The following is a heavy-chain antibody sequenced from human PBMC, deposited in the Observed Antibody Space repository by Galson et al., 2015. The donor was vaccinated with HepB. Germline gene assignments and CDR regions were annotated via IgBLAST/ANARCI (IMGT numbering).Heavy chain of an antibody. D-gene: IGHD2-2*01. J-gene: IGHJ5*02. V-gene: IGHV6-1*01. CDR1: GDSVSSNSAA. CDR3: ARDFCSSTSCYGTGWFDP. Sequence: CAISGDSVSSNSAAWNWIRQSPSRGLEWLGRTYYRSKWYNDYAVSVKSRITINPDTSKNQFSLQLNSVTPEDTAVYYCARDFCSSTSCYGTGWFDPWGQGTLVTVSS. CDR2: TYYRSKWYN.